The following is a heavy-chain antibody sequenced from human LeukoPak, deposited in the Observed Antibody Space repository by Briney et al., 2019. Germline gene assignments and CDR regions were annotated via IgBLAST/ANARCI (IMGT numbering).Heavy chain of an antibody. V-gene: IGHV5-51*01. CDR3: ARRINNWFDP. CDR1: GYVLSTSW. J-gene: IGHJ5*02. CDR2: IFPGDSDA. Sequence: GESLKISSQAYGYVLSTSWIAWMRPIPGKGLELMGTIFPGDSDARYSPSFQGQVTFSVDKSISTAYLQWSSLKASDTAFYYCARRINNWFDPWGQGTLVTVSS.